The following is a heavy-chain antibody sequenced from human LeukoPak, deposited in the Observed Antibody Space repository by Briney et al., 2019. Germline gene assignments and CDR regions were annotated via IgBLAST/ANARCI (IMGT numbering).Heavy chain of an antibody. J-gene: IGHJ4*02. Sequence: GGSLRLSCAASGFTFSSYGMHWVRQAPGKGLEWVAVISYDGSNKYYADSVKGRFTISRDNSKNTLYLQMNSLRAEDTAVYYCAKILRPLASFLDYWSQGTLVTVSS. CDR3: AKILRPLASFLDY. V-gene: IGHV3-30*18. CDR1: GFTFSSYG. CDR2: ISYDGSNK. D-gene: IGHD4-17*01.